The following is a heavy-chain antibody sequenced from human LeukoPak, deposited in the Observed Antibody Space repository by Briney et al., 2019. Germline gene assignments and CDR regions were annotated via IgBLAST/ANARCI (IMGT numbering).Heavy chain of an antibody. D-gene: IGHD6-19*01. V-gene: IGHV4-34*01. J-gene: IGHJ5*02. Sequence: PSETLSLTCAVYGGSFSGYYWSWIRQPPGKGLEWIGEINHSGSTNYNPSLKSRVTISVDTSKNQFSLKLSSVTAADTAVYYCARRPYSSGWYPINWFDPWGQGTLVTVSS. CDR3: ARRPYSSGWYPINWFDP. CDR1: GGSFSGYY. CDR2: INHSGST.